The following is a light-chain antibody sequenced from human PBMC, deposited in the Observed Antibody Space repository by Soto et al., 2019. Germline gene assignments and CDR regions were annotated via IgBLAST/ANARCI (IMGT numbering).Light chain of an antibody. CDR1: QSVSSSF. CDR2: SAS. V-gene: IGKV3-20*01. J-gene: IGKJ1*01. CDR3: QQYGRSPRT. Sequence: EIVLTQSPGTLSLSPGERATLSCRASQSVSSSFLAWYQQKPGQAPRLLIFSASNRATGIPDRFSGSGSGTDFTLTISRLEPEDSAVYYCQQYGRSPRTFGQGTKVDI.